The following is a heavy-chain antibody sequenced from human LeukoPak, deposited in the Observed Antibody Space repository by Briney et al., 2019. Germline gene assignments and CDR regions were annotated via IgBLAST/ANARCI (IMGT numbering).Heavy chain of an antibody. V-gene: IGHV1-2*06. CDR1: GYSFSGYY. Sequence: ASVKVSCKASGYSFSGYYMHWVRQAPGQGLEWMGRMKPNSGATDYARKFQDRVTMTRDTSSGTAYMEVSWLRSGETAVYYCARELASGSWPDYWGQGTLVTVSS. CDR3: ARELASGSWPDY. D-gene: IGHD6-13*01. J-gene: IGHJ4*02. CDR2: MKPNSGAT.